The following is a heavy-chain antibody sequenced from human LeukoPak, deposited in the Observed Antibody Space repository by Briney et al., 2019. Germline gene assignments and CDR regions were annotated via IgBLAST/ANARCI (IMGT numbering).Heavy chain of an antibody. Sequence: PGGSLRLSCSASGFTFSTYWMSWVRQAPGKGLEWVANMRRDGNEIYYLDSVRGRFTISRDNAKNSLYLQMNSLRAEDTAVYYCARDLNSGWSRYGLDVWGQGTTVTVSS. CDR1: GFTFSTYW. CDR3: ARDLNSGWSRYGLDV. V-gene: IGHV3-7*01. CDR2: MRRDGNEI. J-gene: IGHJ6*02. D-gene: IGHD6-19*01.